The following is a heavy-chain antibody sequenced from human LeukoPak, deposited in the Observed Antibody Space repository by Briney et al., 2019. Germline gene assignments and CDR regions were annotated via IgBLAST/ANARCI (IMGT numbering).Heavy chain of an antibody. CDR1: GSTFTGYY. J-gene: IGHJ4*02. CDR3: ARDLTMFVVVPGY. D-gene: IGHD3-10*02. CDR2: INPNSGDT. V-gene: IGHV1-2*02. Sequence: ASVKVSCKASGSTFTGYYLHWVRQAPGQGLEWMGWINPNSGDTNYAQKFQGRVAMTRDTSINTAYMELSRLRSDDTAVYHCARDLTMFVVVPGYWGQGTLVTVSS.